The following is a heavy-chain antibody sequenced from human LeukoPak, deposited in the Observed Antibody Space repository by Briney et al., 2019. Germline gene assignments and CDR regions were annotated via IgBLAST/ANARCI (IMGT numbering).Heavy chain of an antibody. Sequence: PGGSLRLSCAASGFTFSSYAMHWVRQAPGKGLEWVAVISYDGSNKYYADSVKGRFTISRDNSKNTLYLQMNSLRAEDTAVYYCARDRGPHSSSPNSGAFDIWGQGTMVTVSS. V-gene: IGHV3-30*04. CDR1: GFTFSSYA. D-gene: IGHD6-6*01. CDR2: ISYDGSNK. J-gene: IGHJ3*02. CDR3: ARDRGPHSSSPNSGAFDI.